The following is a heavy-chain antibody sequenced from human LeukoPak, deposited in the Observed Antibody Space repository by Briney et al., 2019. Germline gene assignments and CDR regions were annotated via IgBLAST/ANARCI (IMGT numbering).Heavy chain of an antibody. CDR2: ISYDGSNK. V-gene: IGHV3-30-3*01. Sequence: PGGSLRLSCAASGFTFRSYAMHWVRQAPGKGLEWVAVISYDGSNKYYADSVKGRFTISRDNSKNTLYLQMNSLRAEDTAVYYCATSSGWHTFDYWGQGTLVTVSS. CDR3: ATSSGWHTFDY. J-gene: IGHJ4*02. CDR1: GFTFRSYA. D-gene: IGHD6-19*01.